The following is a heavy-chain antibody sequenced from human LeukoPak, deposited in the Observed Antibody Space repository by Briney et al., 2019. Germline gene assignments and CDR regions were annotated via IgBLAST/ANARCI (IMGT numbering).Heavy chain of an antibody. D-gene: IGHD4-17*01. J-gene: IGHJ6*03. CDR3: ARGGDYADYYYMDV. V-gene: IGHV1-24*01. CDR1: GYTLTELS. CDR2: FDPEDGET. Sequence: ASVKVSCKVSGYTLTELSMHWVRQAPGKGLEWMGGFDPEDGETIYAQKFQGRVTMTEDTSTDTAYMELSSLRSDDTAVYYCARGGDYADYYYMDVWGKGTTVTVSS.